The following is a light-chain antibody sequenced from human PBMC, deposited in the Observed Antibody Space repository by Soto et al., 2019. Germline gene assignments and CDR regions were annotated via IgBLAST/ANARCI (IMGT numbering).Light chain of an antibody. CDR3: SSYTGSSYV. Sequence: QSVLTQPPSASGSPGQSVTISCTGTGSDVGDYNYVSWYQQHPGKAPKLMIYEVSKRPSGVPDRFSGSKSGNTASLTVSGLQAEDEANYYCSSYTGSSYVFGNGTKVTVL. V-gene: IGLV2-8*01. CDR2: EVS. J-gene: IGLJ1*01. CDR1: GSDVGDYNY.